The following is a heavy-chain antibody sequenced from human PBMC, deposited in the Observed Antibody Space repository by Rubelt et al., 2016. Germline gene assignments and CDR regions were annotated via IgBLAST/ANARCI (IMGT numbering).Heavy chain of an antibody. CDR3: ARLSSGWYYFDY. Sequence: QLQLQESGPGLVKPSETLSLTCTVSGGSISSSSYYWGWIRQPPGKGLEWIGSIYYSGSTYYHPSLKGRVTISVDTSKNQCSLKLSSVTAADTAVYYCARLSSGWYYFDYWGQGTLVTVSS. D-gene: IGHD6-19*01. V-gene: IGHV4-39*01. CDR2: IYYSGST. CDR1: GGSISSSSYY. J-gene: IGHJ4*02.